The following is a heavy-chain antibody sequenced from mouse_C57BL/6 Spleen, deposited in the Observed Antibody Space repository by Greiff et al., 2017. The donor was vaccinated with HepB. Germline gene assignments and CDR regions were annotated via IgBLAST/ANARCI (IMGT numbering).Heavy chain of an antibody. J-gene: IGHJ3*01. CDR2: INPNNGGT. Sequence: EVQLQESGPELVKPGASVKIPCKASGYTFTDYNMDWVKQSHGKSLEWIGDINPNNGGTIYNQKFKGKATLTVDKSSSTAYMELRSLTSEDTAVYYCARDLMSGFAYWGQGTLVTVSA. CDR3: ARDLMSGFAY. CDR1: GYTFTDYN. V-gene: IGHV1-18*01.